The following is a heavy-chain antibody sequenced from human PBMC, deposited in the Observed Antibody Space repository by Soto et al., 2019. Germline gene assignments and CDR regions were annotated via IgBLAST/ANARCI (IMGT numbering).Heavy chain of an antibody. CDR1: GGSISSNNW. V-gene: IGHV4-4*02. J-gene: IGHJ4*02. Sequence: QVQLQESGPGLVKPSGTLSLTCAVSGGSISSNNWWSWVRQPPGKGLEWIGEVYHSGTTNYNPSRRGGVTISVDKSTNQFSRKLSSVTAADTAIYYCARDKGDYWGQGTLVTVSS. CDR3: ARDKGDY. CDR2: VYHSGTT.